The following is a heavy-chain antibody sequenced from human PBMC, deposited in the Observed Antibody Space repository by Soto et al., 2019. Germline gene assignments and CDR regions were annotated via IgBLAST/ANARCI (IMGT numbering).Heavy chain of an antibody. Sequence: EVQLLESGGNLVQPGGSLRLSCAASGFTFNNFAMSWVRQAPGKGLEWVARVFGGGGGPCYADSVKGRFTISRDNGRNTLDLQMNSLRVDDTAVYYCAKMQWMEVWAYSLDSLGPGTLVTVSS. V-gene: IGHV3-23*01. CDR1: GFTFNNFA. CDR3: AKMQWMEVWAYSLDS. J-gene: IGHJ4*02. CDR2: VFGGGGGP. D-gene: IGHD6-19*01.